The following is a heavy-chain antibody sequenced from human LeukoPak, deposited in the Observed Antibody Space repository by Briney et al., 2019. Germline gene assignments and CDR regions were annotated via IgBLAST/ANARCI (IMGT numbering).Heavy chain of an antibody. D-gene: IGHD3-9*01. J-gene: IGHJ3*02. CDR1: ADYSISSGYY. CDR3: ARAIADWAPDAFDI. V-gene: IGHV4-38-2*02. Sequence: PSETLSLTCTVSADYSISSGYYWGWIRQPPGKELEWIGSIHHSGTTYYNPSLKSRVTISVYTSRNQFSLKLRSVTAADTAVYYCARAIADWAPDAFDIWGQGTLVTVPS. CDR2: IHHSGTT.